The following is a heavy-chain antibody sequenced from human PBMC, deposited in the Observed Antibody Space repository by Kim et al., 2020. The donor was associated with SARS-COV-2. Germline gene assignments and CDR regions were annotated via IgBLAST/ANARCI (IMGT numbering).Heavy chain of an antibody. J-gene: IGHJ6*02. D-gene: IGHD4-17*01. CDR1: GYTFTSYA. CDR3: ARVQDDYGDYRSGMDV. Sequence: ASVKVSCKASGYTFTSYAMHWVRQAPGQRLEWMGWINAGNGNTKYSQKFQGRVTITRDTSASTAYMELSSLRSEDTAVYYCARVQDDYGDYRSGMDVWGQGATGTV. CDR2: INAGNGNT. V-gene: IGHV1-3*01.